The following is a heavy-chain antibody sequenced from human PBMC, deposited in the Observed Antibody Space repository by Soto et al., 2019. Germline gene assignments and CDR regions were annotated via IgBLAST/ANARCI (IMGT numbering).Heavy chain of an antibody. CDR3: ARGRYGDY. D-gene: IGHD1-1*01. Sequence: QVHLVQSGAEVKKPGASVKVSCQGSGYAFTTYGITWVRQAPGQGLEWMGWISAHNGNTNYAQKLQGRVTVTRDTSTSTAYMELMSLRYDDTAVYYCARGRYGDYWGQGAQVTVSS. J-gene: IGHJ4*02. V-gene: IGHV1-18*01. CDR1: GYAFTTYG. CDR2: ISAHNGNT.